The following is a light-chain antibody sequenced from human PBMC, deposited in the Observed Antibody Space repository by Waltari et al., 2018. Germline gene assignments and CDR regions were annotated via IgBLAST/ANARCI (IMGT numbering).Light chain of an antibody. CDR3: QQSYNAPYT. CDR2: SAS. Sequence: DIQMTQSPSSVSASVGDRVTITCRASQNIGSYLIWYQQKPGKAPNLPIYSASSLQSGVPSRFIGSGSATDFTLTINSLQPDDFATYYCQQSYNAPYTFGQGTNVEIK. V-gene: IGKV1-39*01. J-gene: IGKJ2*01. CDR1: QNIGSY.